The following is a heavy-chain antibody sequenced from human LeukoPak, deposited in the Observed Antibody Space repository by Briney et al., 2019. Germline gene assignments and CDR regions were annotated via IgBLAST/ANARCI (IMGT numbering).Heavy chain of an antibody. V-gene: IGHV3-53*01. CDR3: ARVGDHYHWYLDL. CDR2: LYSGSST. D-gene: IGHD3-10*01. CDR1: GFTVSTNY. Sequence: GGSLTLSCAASGFTVSTNYMNWVRQAPGKGLEWVSILYSGSSTYYADSTKGRFTISRDDSKNTLYLQMNSLRAEDTAVYYCARVGDHYHWYLDLWGRGTHVTVSS. J-gene: IGHJ2*01.